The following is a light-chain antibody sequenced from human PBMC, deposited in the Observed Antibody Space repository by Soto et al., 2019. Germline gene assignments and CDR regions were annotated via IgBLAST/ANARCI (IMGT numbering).Light chain of an antibody. V-gene: IGLV2-14*03. CDR2: DVN. CDR1: SSAVGSYDY. J-gene: IGLJ1*01. Sequence: QSLLTQPASLAGAPGQSITFSFTGTSSAVGSYDYVSWHQQHPGKAPKLIIYDVNNRPSGVPSRFSGSKSGNTASLIISGLQTEDEADYYCCAYSTSGTHVFGTGTRSPS. CDR3: CAYSTSGTHV.